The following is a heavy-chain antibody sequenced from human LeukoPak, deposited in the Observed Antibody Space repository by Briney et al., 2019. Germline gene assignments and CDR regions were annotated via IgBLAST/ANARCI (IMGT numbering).Heavy chain of an antibody. CDR3: ARDPPGGFGVGY. J-gene: IGHJ4*02. Sequence: PGGSLRLSCAASGFTFSGYGMHWVRQAPGKGLEWVAVIWYDGSNKYYADSVKGRFTISRDNSKNTLYLQMNSLRAEDTAVYYCARDPPGGFGVGYWGQGTLVTVSS. D-gene: IGHD3-10*01. CDR2: IWYDGSNK. V-gene: IGHV3-33*01. CDR1: GFTFSGYG.